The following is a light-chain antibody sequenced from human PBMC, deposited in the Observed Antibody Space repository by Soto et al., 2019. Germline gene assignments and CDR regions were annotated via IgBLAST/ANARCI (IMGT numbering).Light chain of an antibody. CDR1: QSINNW. V-gene: IGKV1-5*03. Sequence: DIQMTQSPSTLSASVGDRVTITCRASQSINNWLAWYQQKPGKVPRLLIYLASTLESGVPSRFSGSGSGTEFTLTIRSLQPDDFATYYCLQYNSYSRGTFGQGTKVDVK. J-gene: IGKJ1*01. CDR2: LAS. CDR3: LQYNSYSRGT.